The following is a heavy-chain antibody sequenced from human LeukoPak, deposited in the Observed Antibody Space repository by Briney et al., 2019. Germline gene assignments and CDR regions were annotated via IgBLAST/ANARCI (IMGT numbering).Heavy chain of an antibody. CDR3: AKAKEYYYDSNNWFDP. Sequence: SGGSLRLSCAASGFTFSSYSMNWVRQAPGKGLEWVSAISGSGGSTYYADSVKGRFTISRDNSKNTLYLQMNSLRAEDTAVYYCAKAKEYYYDSNNWFDPWGQGTLVTVSS. D-gene: IGHD3-22*01. J-gene: IGHJ5*02. V-gene: IGHV3-23*01. CDR1: GFTFSSYS. CDR2: ISGSGGST.